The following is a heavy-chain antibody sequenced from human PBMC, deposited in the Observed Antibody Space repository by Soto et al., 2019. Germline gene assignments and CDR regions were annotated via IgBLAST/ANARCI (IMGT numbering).Heavy chain of an antibody. CDR1: GYAFTTYG. CDR3: ARGRYGDY. J-gene: IGHJ4*02. D-gene: IGHD1-1*01. CDR2: ISAHNGNT. Sequence: QVHLVQSGAEVKKPGASVKVSCKGSGYAFTTYGITWVRQAPGQGLEWVGWISAHNGNTNYERKLKRRVSVNRDTATSTAYMELRSLRSDDTAVYYCARGRYGDYWGQGALVTVSS. V-gene: IGHV1-18*01.